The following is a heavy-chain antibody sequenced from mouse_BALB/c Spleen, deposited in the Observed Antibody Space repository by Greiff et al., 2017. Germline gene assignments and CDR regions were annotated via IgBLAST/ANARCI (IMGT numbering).Heavy chain of an antibody. CDR2: IYPGGGST. V-gene: IGHV1-63*02. J-gene: IGHJ4*01. CDR3: ARGGQRGFYYAMDY. CDR1: GYTFTNYW. Sequence: VKLVESGAELVRPGTSVKMSCKAAGYTFTNYWIGWVKQRPGHGLEWIGDIYPGGGSTNYNEKFKGKATLTADTSSSTAYMQLSSLTSEDSAIYYCARGGQRGFYYAMDYWGQGTSVTVSS.